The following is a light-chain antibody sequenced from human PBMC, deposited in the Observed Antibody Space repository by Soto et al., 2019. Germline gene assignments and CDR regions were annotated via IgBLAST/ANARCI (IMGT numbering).Light chain of an antibody. Sequence: DIQMTQSPSTLSASIGDRVTVTCRASQTINNWLAWYQQKPGEAPKLLIYDASTLEGEVPSRFGASGSGTDFTLTITSLQPDDSATYYCQQYNSYPWTFGQGTKVEI. CDR1: QTINNW. V-gene: IGKV1-5*01. CDR2: DAS. CDR3: QQYNSYPWT. J-gene: IGKJ1*01.